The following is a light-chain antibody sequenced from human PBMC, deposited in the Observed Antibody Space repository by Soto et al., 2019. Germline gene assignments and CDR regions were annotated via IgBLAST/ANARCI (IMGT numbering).Light chain of an antibody. CDR3: QHRSNWPLT. CDR2: DAS. Sequence: EIVLTQSPATLSLSPGERATLSCRASQSISSYLAWYQQKPGRAPSLLIYDASNRATGIPARFSGSGSGTDFTLTISSLEPEDFAVYYCQHRSNWPLTFGGGTKVEI. V-gene: IGKV3-11*01. CDR1: QSISSY. J-gene: IGKJ4*01.